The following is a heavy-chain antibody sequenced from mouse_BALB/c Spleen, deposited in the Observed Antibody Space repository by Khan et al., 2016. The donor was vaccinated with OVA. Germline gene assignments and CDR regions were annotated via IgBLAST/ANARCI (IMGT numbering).Heavy chain of an antibody. J-gene: IGHJ3*01. CDR3: SRSGYGTFAY. D-gene: IGHD2-1*01. CDR2: INPSNGGT. CDR1: GYTFTNYY. V-gene: IGHV1S81*02. Sequence: VQLQQSGAELVKPGASVRLSCKASGYTFTNYYLYWVKQRPGHGLEWIGDINPSNGGTNFNEKFKNKVTLTVDKSSSTAYMQLSSLTSEDSAVYYYSRSGYGTFAYWGQGTLVTVSA.